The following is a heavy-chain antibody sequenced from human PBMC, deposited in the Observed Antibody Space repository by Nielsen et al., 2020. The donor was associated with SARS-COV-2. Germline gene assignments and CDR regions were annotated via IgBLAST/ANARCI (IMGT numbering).Heavy chain of an antibody. Sequence: ASVKVSCKASGYTFTKYGISWVRQAPGQGLEWMGWISSNSDSAKYVKKFLGRVIMTTDTSTSTAYLEVRSLRSDDTAVYYCASSAPPSGFNWFDPWGQGTLVTVSS. CDR3: ASSAPPSGFNWFDP. CDR1: GYTFTKYG. V-gene: IGHV1-18*04. CDR2: ISSNSDSA. J-gene: IGHJ5*02. D-gene: IGHD3-22*01.